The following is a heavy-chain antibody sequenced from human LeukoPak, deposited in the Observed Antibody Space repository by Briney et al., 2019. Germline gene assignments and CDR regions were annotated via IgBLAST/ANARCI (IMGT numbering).Heavy chain of an antibody. Sequence: SETLSLTCTVSGYSISSGYYWGWIRQPPGKGLEWIGSIYHSGSTYYNPSLKSRVTISVDTSKNQFSLKLSSVTTADTAVYYCARVAGRATMVRGVDILDYWGQGTLVTVSS. CDR1: GYSISSGYY. D-gene: IGHD3-10*01. V-gene: IGHV4-38-2*02. CDR2: IYHSGST. CDR3: ARVAGRATMVRGVDILDY. J-gene: IGHJ4*02.